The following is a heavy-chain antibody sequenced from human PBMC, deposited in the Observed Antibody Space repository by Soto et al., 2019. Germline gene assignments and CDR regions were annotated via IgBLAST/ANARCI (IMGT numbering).Heavy chain of an antibody. CDR3: ASSITYDMPFDP. Sequence: GGSLRLSCAASGFTFSSYNMNWIRQAPGKGLEWVSSISSTGTYLYYVDSVKGRFTISRDNAKNSLYLQMNSLRAEDTAVYYCASSITYDMPFDPWGQGALFTVSS. CDR2: ISSTGTYL. CDR1: GFTFSSYN. D-gene: IGHD3-10*01. V-gene: IGHV3-21*03. J-gene: IGHJ5*02.